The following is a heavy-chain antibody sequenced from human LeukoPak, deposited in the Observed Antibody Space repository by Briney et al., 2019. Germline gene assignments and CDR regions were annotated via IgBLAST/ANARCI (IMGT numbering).Heavy chain of an antibody. CDR3: ASQPAVIDLDY. CDR1: GFTFSSYW. D-gene: IGHD2-21*01. V-gene: IGHV3-7*01. Sequence: PGGSLRLSCAASGFTFSSYWMTWVRQAPGKGLEWVANIKPDGSKKSYVDSVKGRFTISRDNAKNSLHLQMNSLRVEDTAVYYCASQPAVIDLDYWGQGNLVTVSS. CDR2: IKPDGSKK. J-gene: IGHJ4*02.